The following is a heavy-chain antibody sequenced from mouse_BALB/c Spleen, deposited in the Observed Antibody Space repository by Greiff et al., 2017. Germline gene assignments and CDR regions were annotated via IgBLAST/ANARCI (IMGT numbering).Heavy chain of an antibody. D-gene: IGHD2-4*01. J-gene: IGHJ3*01. V-gene: IGHV5-6-5*01. CDR1: GFTFSSYA. CDR3: ARERSYDYEGAWFAY. Sequence: EVKVEESGGGLVKPGGSLKLSCAASGFTFSSYAMSWVRQTPEKRLEWVASISSGGSTYYPDSVKGRFTISRDNARNILYLQMSSLRSEDTAMYYCARERSYDYEGAWFAYWGQGTLVTVSA. CDR2: ISSGGST.